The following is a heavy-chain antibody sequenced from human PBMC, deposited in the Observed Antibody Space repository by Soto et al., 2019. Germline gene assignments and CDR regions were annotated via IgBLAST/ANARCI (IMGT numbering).Heavy chain of an antibody. V-gene: IGHV1-46*01. J-gene: IGHJ3*02. D-gene: IGHD6-13*01. CDR2: INPSGGST. Sequence: ASVKVSCKASGYTFTSYYMHWVRQAPGQGLEWMGIINPSGGSTSYAQKFQGRVTMTRDTSTSTVYMERSSLRSEDTAVYYCARDERAAAAGTGAFDIWGQGTMVTVSS. CDR1: GYTFTSYY. CDR3: ARDERAAAAGTGAFDI.